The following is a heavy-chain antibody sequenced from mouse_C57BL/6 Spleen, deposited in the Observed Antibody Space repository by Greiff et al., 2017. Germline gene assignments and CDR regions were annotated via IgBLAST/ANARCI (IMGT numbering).Heavy chain of an antibody. V-gene: IGHV1-18*01. CDR1: GYTFTSYY. CDR2: INPNNGGT. D-gene: IGHD2-14*01. Sequence: EVQLQQSGPELVKPGASVKLSCKASGYTFTSYYMDWVKQRHGKGLEWIGDINPNNGGTNYNEKFKGKATLTVDKSSSTAYMQLSSLTSEDAAVYYCARNDTYAWFAYWGQGTLVTVSA. CDR3: ARNDTYAWFAY. J-gene: IGHJ3*01.